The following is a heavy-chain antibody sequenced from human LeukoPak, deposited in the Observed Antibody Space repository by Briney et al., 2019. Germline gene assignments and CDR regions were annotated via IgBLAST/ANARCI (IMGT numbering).Heavy chain of an antibody. V-gene: IGHV3-21*01. J-gene: IGHJ4*02. CDR3: ARLRRNNDNSGYYYYYDY. CDR1: GLTFSSCS. CDR2: ITPTSSYI. Sequence: GGSLRLSCAASGLTFSSCSFNWVRQAPGKGLEWVSSITPTSSYIYYADSVKGRFTISRDNAKNSLYLQMNSLRAEDTAVYYCARLRRNNDNSGYYYYYDYWGQGTLVTVSS. D-gene: IGHD3-22*01.